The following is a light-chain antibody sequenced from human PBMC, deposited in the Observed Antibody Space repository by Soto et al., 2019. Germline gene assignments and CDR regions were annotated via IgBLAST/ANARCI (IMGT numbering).Light chain of an antibody. CDR3: SSYTGSAALVI. CDR1: SIDVGGYNY. V-gene: IGLV2-14*03. J-gene: IGLJ2*01. Sequence: QSALTQPASVSGSLGPSITISCTGTSIDVGGYNYVSWYQQHPGQAPKLLVYDVSHRPSGISYRFSGSKSGNTASLTISGLQAEDEADYYCSSYTGSAALVIFGGGTKVTVL. CDR2: DVS.